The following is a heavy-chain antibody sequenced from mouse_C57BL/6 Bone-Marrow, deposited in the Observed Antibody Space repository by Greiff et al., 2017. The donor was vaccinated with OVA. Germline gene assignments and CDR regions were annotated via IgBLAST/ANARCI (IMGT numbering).Heavy chain of an antibody. CDR1: GYSITSGYY. D-gene: IGHD4-1*01. Sequence: DVKLQESGPGLVKPSQSLSLTCSVTGYSITSGYYWNWIRQFPGNKLEWMGYISYDGSNNYNPSLKNRISITRDTSKNQFFLKLNSVTTEDTATYYCARGGNWDVDYAMDYWGQGTSVTVSS. CDR3: ARGGNWDVDYAMDY. V-gene: IGHV3-6*01. J-gene: IGHJ4*01. CDR2: ISYDGSN.